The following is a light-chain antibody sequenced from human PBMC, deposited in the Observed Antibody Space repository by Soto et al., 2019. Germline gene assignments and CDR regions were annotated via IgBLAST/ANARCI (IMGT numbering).Light chain of an antibody. CDR3: QSYDSSLSAWV. Sequence: QSVLTQQPSVSGAPGQRVTISCTGSSSNIGAGYDVHWYQQLPGTAPKLLIYGNSNRPSGVPDRFSGSKSGTSASLAITGLQPEDEADYYCQSYDSSLSAWVFGTGSKVTVL. CDR2: GNS. J-gene: IGLJ1*01. CDR1: SSNIGAGYD. V-gene: IGLV1-40*01.